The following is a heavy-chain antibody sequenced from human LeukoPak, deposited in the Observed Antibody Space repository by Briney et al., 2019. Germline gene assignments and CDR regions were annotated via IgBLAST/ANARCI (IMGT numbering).Heavy chain of an antibody. D-gene: IGHD3-10*01. CDR1: GGSISSGGYY. J-gene: IGHJ4*02. V-gene: IGHV4-31*03. CDR3: ASSYGSGSYHLDY. Sequence: SETLSLTCTVSGGSISSGGYYWSWIRQHPGKGLEWIGYIYYSGSTYYNPSLKSRVTISVDTSKNQFSLKLSSVTAADTAVYYCASSYGSGSYHLDYWGQGTLVTVSS. CDR2: IYYSGST.